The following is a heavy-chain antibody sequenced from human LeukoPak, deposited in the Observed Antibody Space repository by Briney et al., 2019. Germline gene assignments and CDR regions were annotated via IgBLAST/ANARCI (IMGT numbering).Heavy chain of an antibody. J-gene: IGHJ3*01. CDR1: GFTFSSYE. Sequence: GGSPRLSCAASGFTFSSYEMNWVRQAPGKGLEWVAGLSDSGTEIHYAESVKGRFTISRDNSKNTLYLQTNSLRDDDMGIYYCAKAFREFGSSAFGSFDVWGQGTMVTVSS. CDR3: AKAFREFGSSAFGSFDV. V-gene: IGHV3-23*01. D-gene: IGHD6-13*01. CDR2: LSDSGTEI.